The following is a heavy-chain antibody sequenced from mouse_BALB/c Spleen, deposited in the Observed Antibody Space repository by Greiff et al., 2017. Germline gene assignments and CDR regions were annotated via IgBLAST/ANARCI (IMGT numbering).Heavy chain of an antibody. V-gene: IGHV6-3*01. CDR2: IRLKSDNYAT. CDR1: GFTFSSYW. CDR3: TAGLRRGAWFAY. D-gene: IGHD2-4*01. J-gene: IGHJ3*01. Sequence: DVKLVESGGGLVQPGGSMKLSCVASGFTFSSYWMSWVRQSPEKGLEWVAEIRLKSDNYATHYAESVKGKFTISRDDSKSRLYLQMNSLRAEDTGIYYCTAGLRRGAWFAYWGQGTLVTVSA.